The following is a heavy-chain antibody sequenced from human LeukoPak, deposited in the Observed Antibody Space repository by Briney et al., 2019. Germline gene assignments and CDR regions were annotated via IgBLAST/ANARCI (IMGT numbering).Heavy chain of an antibody. J-gene: IGHJ4*02. V-gene: IGHV3-48*01. CDR3: ARDGRWEYQVLPIDY. CDR1: GFTFSSYS. CDR2: ISSSSSTI. Sequence: PGGSLRLSCAASGFTFSSYSMNWVRQAPGKGLEWVSYISSSSSTIYYADSVKGRFTISRDNAKNSLYLQMNSLRAEDTAVYYCARDGRWEYQVLPIDYWGQGTLVTVSS. D-gene: IGHD1-26*01.